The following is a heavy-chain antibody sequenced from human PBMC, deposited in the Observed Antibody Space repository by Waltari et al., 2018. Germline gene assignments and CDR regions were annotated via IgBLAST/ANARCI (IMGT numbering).Heavy chain of an antibody. V-gene: IGHV1-2*06. D-gene: IGHD3-22*01. CDR3: ARGIYYDSSADAFDI. CDR2: INPNSGGT. Sequence: QVQLVQSGAEVKKPGASVKVSCKASGYTFTGYYMHWVRQAPGQGLEWMGLINPNSGGTNYAQKFQGRVTMTRDTSISTAYMELSRLRSDDTAVYYCARGIYYDSSADAFDIWGQGTMVTVSS. CDR1: GYTFTGYY. J-gene: IGHJ3*02.